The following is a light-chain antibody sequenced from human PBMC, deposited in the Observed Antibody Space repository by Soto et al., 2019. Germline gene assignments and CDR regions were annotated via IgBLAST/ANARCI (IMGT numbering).Light chain of an antibody. Sequence: DIQMTQSPSTLSGSVGDRVTITCRASQTISSWLAWYQQKPGKAPKLLIYKASTLKSGVPSRFSGSGSGTEFTLTISSLRPDDFATYYCQQYNSYSEAFGQGTKVDIK. V-gene: IGKV1-5*03. J-gene: IGKJ1*01. CDR3: QQYNSYSEA. CDR2: KAS. CDR1: QTISSW.